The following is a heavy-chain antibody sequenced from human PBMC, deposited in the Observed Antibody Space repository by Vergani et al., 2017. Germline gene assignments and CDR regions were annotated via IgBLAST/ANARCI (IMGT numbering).Heavy chain of an antibody. V-gene: IGHV4-31*03. CDR1: GDSLSSSDHY. CDR2: IFRSGTT. Sequence: QVQLQESGPGLVKPSQTLSLTCTVSGDSLSSSDHYWSWIRQRSDKGLEWVGHIFRSGTTYYTPSLKSRLIMSVDTSKNQFSLKLTSVTAADTAMYYCAGENVVIARIFDFWGQGTLVTVSS. CDR3: AGENVVIARIFDF. J-gene: IGHJ4*02. D-gene: IGHD2-21*01.